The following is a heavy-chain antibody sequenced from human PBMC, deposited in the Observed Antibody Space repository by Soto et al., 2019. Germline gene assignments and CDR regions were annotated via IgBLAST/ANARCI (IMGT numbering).Heavy chain of an antibody. CDR2: IYYSGST. J-gene: IGHJ6*02. V-gene: IGHV4-30-4*01. Sequence: HVQLQESGPGLVKPSQTLSLTCTVSGGSISSGDYYWSWIRQPPGKGLEWNGYIYYSGSTYYNPSLKSRVTKSVDTCKNQSSLMLSSVTAAATSVYYCDRGTAEGVNSGYSIYYYYGMDVWGQGTTVTVSS. D-gene: IGHD5-12*01. CDR3: DRGTAEGVNSGYSIYYYYGMDV. CDR1: GGSISSGDYY.